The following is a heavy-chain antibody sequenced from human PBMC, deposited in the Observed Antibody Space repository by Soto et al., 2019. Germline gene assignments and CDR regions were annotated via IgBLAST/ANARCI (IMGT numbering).Heavy chain of an antibody. V-gene: IGHV3-33*01. J-gene: IGHJ5*02. D-gene: IGHD2-2*02. CDR1: GFTFSGFV. CDR3: VRGSSCTTTTCYNLAWFAP. CDR2: IWYDGSDK. Sequence: GGSLRLSCVTSGFTFSGFVMQWVRQAPGKGLEWVAVIWYDGSDKYYADSVKGRFTISRDNSKNTLYLQMNSLRAEDTAVYYCVRGSSCTTTTCYNLAWFAPWGRGTLVTVSS.